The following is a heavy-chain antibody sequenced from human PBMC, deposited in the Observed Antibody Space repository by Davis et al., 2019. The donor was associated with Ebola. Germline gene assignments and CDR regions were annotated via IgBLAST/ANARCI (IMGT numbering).Heavy chain of an antibody. CDR2: INHSGST. Sequence: GSLRLSCTVSGGSVSSGSYYWSWIRQPPGKGLEWIGEINHSGSTNYNPSLKSRVTISVDTSKNQFSLKLSSVTAADTAVYYCARARGISTWFDPWGQGTLVTVSS. CDR1: GGSVSSGSYY. V-gene: IGHV4-39*07. CDR3: ARARGISTWFDP. J-gene: IGHJ5*02. D-gene: IGHD3-3*01.